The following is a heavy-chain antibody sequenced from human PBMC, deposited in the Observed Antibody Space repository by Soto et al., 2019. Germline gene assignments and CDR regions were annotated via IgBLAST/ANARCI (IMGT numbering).Heavy chain of an antibody. D-gene: IGHD3-16*01. CDR3: TTYTGYGMDV. J-gene: IGHJ6*02. CDR2: IYTGGST. CDR1: GFIVSSKY. Sequence: EVQMVETGGGLSQPGGSLRLSCAVSGFIVSSKYMTWVRQAPGKGLECVSVIYTGGSTHYADSARGRFTISRDSSKNTLYLQMNSLRAEDAAVYYCTTYTGYGMDVWGQGTTVTVSS. V-gene: IGHV3-53*02.